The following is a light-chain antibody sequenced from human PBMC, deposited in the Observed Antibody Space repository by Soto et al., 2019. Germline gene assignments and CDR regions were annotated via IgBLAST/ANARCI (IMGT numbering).Light chain of an antibody. J-gene: IGLJ1*01. CDR2: EVT. Sequence: QSVLTQPPSASGSPGQSVTISCTGTSSDVGRYNFVSWYQQHPGKAPKLMIFEVTKRPSGVPDRFSGSKSGNTASLPVSGLQAEDEAAYYCCSLAADYNHHYVFGNGTKVAGL. CDR3: CSLAADYNHHYV. CDR1: SSDVGRYNF. V-gene: IGLV2-8*01.